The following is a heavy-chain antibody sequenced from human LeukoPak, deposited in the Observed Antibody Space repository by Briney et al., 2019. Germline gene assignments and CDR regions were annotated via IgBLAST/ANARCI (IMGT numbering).Heavy chain of an antibody. CDR3: ARAYSSSWYFNWFDP. CDR1: GYSISSGYY. J-gene: IGHJ5*02. V-gene: IGHV4-38-2*02. D-gene: IGHD6-13*01. CDR2: IYPSGTT. Sequence: SETLSLTCTVSGYSISSGYYWGWIRQPPGQGLEWIGNIYPSGTTYYNPSLKTRVTISVDTSKNQFSLKLSSVTAADTAVYFCARAYSSSWYFNWFDPWGQGTLVTVSS.